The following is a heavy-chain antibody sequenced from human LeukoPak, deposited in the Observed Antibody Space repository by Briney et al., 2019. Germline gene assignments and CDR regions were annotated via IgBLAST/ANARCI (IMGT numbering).Heavy chain of an antibody. Sequence: PWRSLRLSCVVSGFTFNGFGMHWVRQAPGKGLEWVAVIRHDGSNIYYADSVRGRFTISRDNSKNTLNLQMSDLRAEDTAVYYCARDGVGTTLFFGYLDYWGPGTLVTVSS. CDR1: GFTFNGFG. CDR3: ARDGVGTTLFFGYLDY. V-gene: IGHV3-33*01. D-gene: IGHD1-26*01. J-gene: IGHJ4*02. CDR2: IRHDGSNI.